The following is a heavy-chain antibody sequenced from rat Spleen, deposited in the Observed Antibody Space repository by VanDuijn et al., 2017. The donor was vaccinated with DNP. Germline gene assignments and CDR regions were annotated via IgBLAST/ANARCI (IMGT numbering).Heavy chain of an antibody. V-gene: IGHV1-43*01. J-gene: IGHJ3*01. CDR3: ASSWVGVRGIWFAY. CDR2: IYTGSGGT. CDR1: GYTFTNSY. D-gene: IGHD4-3*01. Sequence: QVQLQQSGAELAKPGSSVKISCKASGYTFTNSYMGWIKQTTGQGLDFIGYIYTGSGGTNYNEKFKGKATLTVDKSSNTAFMQLSSLTPDDSAVYYCASSWVGVRGIWFAYWGQGTLVTVSS.